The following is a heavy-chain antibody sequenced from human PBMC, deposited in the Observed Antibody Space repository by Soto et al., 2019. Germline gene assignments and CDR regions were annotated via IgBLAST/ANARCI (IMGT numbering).Heavy chain of an antibody. J-gene: IGHJ6*03. D-gene: IGHD6-6*01. CDR2: ISGSGGST. V-gene: IGHV3-23*01. CDR3: AKDGTDSSSFSVPHLTLYYYYYYMDG. Sequence: EVQLLESGGGLVQPGGSLRLSCAASGFTFSSYAMSWVRQAPGKGLEWVSAISGSGGSTYYADSVKGRFTISRDNSKNTLYLQMNSLRAEDTAVYYCAKDGTDSSSFSVPHLTLYYYYYYMDGWGKGTTVTVSS. CDR1: GFTFSSYA.